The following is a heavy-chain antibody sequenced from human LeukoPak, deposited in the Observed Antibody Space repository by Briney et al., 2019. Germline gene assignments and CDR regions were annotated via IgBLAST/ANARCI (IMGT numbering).Heavy chain of an antibody. V-gene: IGHV1-69*04. J-gene: IGHJ3*02. Sequence: LQWMGRIIPIIGIANYAQKFQGRVTITADKSTSTAYMELSSLRSEDTAVYYCARDVGRYQLLLIEGDAFDIWGQGTMVTVSS. D-gene: IGHD2-2*01. CDR3: ARDVGRYQLLLIEGDAFDI. CDR2: IIPIIGIA.